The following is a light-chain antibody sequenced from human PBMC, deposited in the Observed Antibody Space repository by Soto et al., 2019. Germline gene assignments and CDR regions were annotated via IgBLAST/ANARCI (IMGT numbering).Light chain of an antibody. CDR2: DVS. CDR3: LSYTTSSTPVV. J-gene: IGLJ2*01. V-gene: IGLV2-14*01. CDR1: SSDVGAYNY. Sequence: QSVLTQPASVSGSPGQSTTISCTGTSSDVGAYNYVSWYQQHPGKAPKLMIYDVSNRPSGVSNRFSGSKSGNTASLTISGLQADDEADYYCLSYTTSSTPVVFGGGTKLTVL.